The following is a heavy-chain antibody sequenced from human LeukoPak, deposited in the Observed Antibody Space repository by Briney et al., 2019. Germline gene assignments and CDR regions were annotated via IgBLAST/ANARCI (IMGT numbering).Heavy chain of an antibody. CDR1: GGSISSSNW. D-gene: IGHD3-22*01. J-gene: IGHJ4*02. Sequence: MPSETLSLTCAVSGGSISSSNWWSWVRQPPGKGLEWIGEIYHSGSTNYNPSLKSRVTISVDKSKNQFSLKLSSVTAADTAVYYCARLSSSGYYRSVYWGQGTLVTVSS. V-gene: IGHV4-4*02. CDR2: IYHSGST. CDR3: ARLSSSGYYRSVY.